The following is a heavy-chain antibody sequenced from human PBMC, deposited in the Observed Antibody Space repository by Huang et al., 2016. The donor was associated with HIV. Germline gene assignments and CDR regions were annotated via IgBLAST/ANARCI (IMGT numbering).Heavy chain of an antibody. D-gene: IGHD3-9*01. Sequence: QVQLVQSRAEVKKPGASVKVSCKVSEYTLTELSIHWVRQPPGKGLEWMGGFDPEIGETIYAQKFQGRVTMNEDTSTETAFMELSGLRPEDTAVYYCATGFDVFFDFWGQGTLVTVSS. CDR3: ATGFDVFFDF. CDR2: FDPEIGET. J-gene: IGHJ4*02. CDR1: EYTLTELS. V-gene: IGHV1-24*01.